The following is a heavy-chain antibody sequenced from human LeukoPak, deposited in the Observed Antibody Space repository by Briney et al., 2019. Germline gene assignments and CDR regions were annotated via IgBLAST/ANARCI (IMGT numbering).Heavy chain of an antibody. J-gene: IGHJ6*02. CDR3: AKDRWFGELLSHSYYYGMGV. V-gene: IGHV3-23*01. Sequence: GGSLRLSCAASGFTFSSYAMSWVRQARGKGVEWVSAISGSGGSTYYADSVKGRFTISRDNAKKTVYVQMKRLREEDRAVYYCAKDRWFGELLSHSYYYGMGVWGQGTTVTVSS. CDR2: ISGSGGST. D-gene: IGHD3-10*01. CDR1: GFTFSSYA.